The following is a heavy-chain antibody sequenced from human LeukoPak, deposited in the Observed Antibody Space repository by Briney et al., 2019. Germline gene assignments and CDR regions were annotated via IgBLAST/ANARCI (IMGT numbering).Heavy chain of an antibody. CDR2: ISGSGDST. D-gene: IGHD2-21*01. V-gene: IGHV3-23*01. Sequence: GGSLRLSCAASGFTFSSYAMNRVRQAPGKGLEWVSAISGSGDSTYYADSVKGRFTMSRDNSKNTLYLQMNSLRAEDMAVYYCARSPDTGIEYYFDYWGQGTLVTVSS. J-gene: IGHJ4*02. CDR1: GFTFSSYA. CDR3: ARSPDTGIEYYFDY.